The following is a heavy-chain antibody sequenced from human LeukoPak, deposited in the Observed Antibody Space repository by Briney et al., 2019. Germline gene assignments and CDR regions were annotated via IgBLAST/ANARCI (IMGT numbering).Heavy chain of an antibody. CDR3: ARDVAAGNAFDI. CDR1: GYTFTSYA. CDR2: INAGNGNT. Sequence: ASVKVSCKASGYTFTSYAMHWVRQAPGQRLEWMGWINAGNGNTKYSQKFQGRVTITRDTSASTAYMELSSLRSEDTAVYYCARDVAAGNAFDIWGQGTMVTVSS. D-gene: IGHD6-13*01. V-gene: IGHV1-3*01. J-gene: IGHJ3*02.